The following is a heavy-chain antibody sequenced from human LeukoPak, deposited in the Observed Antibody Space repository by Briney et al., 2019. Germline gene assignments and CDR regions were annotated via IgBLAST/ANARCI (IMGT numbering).Heavy chain of an antibody. J-gene: IGHJ4*02. V-gene: IGHV1-18*01. CDR2: ISAYNGNT. D-gene: IGHD6-6*01. CDR1: GYTFTSYG. CDR3: ARVAGGFIAARNFDY. Sequence: ASVTVSFKASGYTFTSYGISWVRQAPGQGLEWMGWISAYNGNTNYAQKLQGRVTMTTDTSTSTAYMELRSLRSDDTAVYYCARVAGGFIAARNFDYWGQGTLVTVSS.